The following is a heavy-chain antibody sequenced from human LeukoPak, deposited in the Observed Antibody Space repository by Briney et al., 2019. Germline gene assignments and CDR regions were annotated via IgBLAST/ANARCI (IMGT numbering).Heavy chain of an antibody. V-gene: IGHV3-7*03. CDR1: GFTFSNFW. D-gene: IGHD5-18*01. CDR3: AKGDQYSYGSHFDY. CDR2: IKQDGSEK. J-gene: IGHJ4*02. Sequence: GGSLRLSCAASGFTFSNFWMNWVRQAPGKGLEWVANIKQDGSEKYYVDSVKGRFTISRDNAKNSLYLQMNSLRAEDMALYYCAKGDQYSYGSHFDYWGQGTLVTVSS.